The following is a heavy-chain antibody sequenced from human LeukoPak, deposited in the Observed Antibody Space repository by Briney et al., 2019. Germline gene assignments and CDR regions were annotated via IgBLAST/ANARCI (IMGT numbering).Heavy chain of an antibody. CDR2: ISAYNGNT. D-gene: IGHD6-13*01. Sequence: GASVKVSCKASGYTFTSYGISWVRQAPGQGLEWMGWISAYNGNTNYAQKLQGRVTMTTDTSTSTAYMELRSLRSDDTAVYYCVRVSLVAPSPSPPGYYYYYMDVWGKGTTVTVSS. CDR3: VRVSLVAPSPSPPGYYYYYMDV. CDR1: GYTFTSYG. J-gene: IGHJ6*03. V-gene: IGHV1-18*01.